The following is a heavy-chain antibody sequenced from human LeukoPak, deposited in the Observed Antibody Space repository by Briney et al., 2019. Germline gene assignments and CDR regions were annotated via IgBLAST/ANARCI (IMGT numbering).Heavy chain of an antibody. CDR2: LYYGRNT. Sequence: PSETLSLTCTVSGGSISSSNYYWGWIRQSPGKGLEWIGSLYYGRNTYYNPSLKSRVTISVDTSKNQFSLRLTSVTAADTAVYYCATIQLWFAGTPNWGQGTLVIVSS. CDR3: ATIQLWFAGTPN. CDR1: GGSISSSNYY. D-gene: IGHD5-18*01. J-gene: IGHJ4*02. V-gene: IGHV4-39*01.